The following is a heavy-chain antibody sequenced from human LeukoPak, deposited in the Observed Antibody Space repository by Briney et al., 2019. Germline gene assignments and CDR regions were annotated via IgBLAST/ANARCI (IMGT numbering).Heavy chain of an antibody. Sequence: GGSLRLSCAASEFIFSGYWMNWVRQAPGKGLEWVANIKQDGSEKQYVDSVRGRFTIPRDNAKNSLYLQMNSLRAEDTAVYYCARDPHSSGWYYFDYWGQGTLVTVSS. CDR1: EFIFSGYW. V-gene: IGHV3-7*03. D-gene: IGHD6-19*01. J-gene: IGHJ4*02. CDR2: IKQDGSEK. CDR3: ARDPHSSGWYYFDY.